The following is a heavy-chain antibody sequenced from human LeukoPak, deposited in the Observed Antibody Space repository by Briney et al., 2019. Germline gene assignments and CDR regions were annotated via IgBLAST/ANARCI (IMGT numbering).Heavy chain of an antibody. D-gene: IGHD3-22*01. CDR1: GFTFSSYA. J-gene: IGHJ6*02. CDR2: ISGSGGST. Sequence: PGGSLRLSCAASGFTFSSYAMSWVRQAPGKGLEWVSAISGSGGSTYYADSVKGRFTISRDNSKNTLYLQMNSLRAEDTAVYYCARDVAYYYDSSGYYYYYYGMDVWGQGTTVTVSS. CDR3: ARDVAYYYDSSGYYYYYYGMDV. V-gene: IGHV3-23*01.